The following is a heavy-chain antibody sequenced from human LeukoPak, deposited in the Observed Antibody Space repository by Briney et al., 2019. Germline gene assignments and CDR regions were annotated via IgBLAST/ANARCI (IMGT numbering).Heavy chain of an antibody. CDR3: TSEGGYGDYVH. J-gene: IGHJ4*02. CDR2: ISNDGNNK. D-gene: IGHD4-17*01. Sequence: PGGSLRLSCAVSGFTFSSYAMHWVRQAPGKGLEWVAVISNDGNNKYYTDSVKGRFTISRDNSKNTFYLQMNSLRAEDTAIYYCTSEGGYGDYVHWGQGALVTVSS. V-gene: IGHV3-30-3*01. CDR1: GFTFSSYA.